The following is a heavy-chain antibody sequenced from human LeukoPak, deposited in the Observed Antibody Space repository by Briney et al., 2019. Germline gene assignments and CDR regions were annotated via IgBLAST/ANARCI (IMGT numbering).Heavy chain of an antibody. CDR1: GGSISSSSYY. CDR3: ASRIFGVVTTYYFDY. V-gene: IGHV4-39*01. CDR2: IYYSGST. Sequence: SETLSLTCTVPGGSISSSSYYWGWIRQPPGKGLEWIGSIYYSGSTYYNPSLKSRVTISVDTSKNQFSLKLSSVTAADTAVYYCASRIFGVVTTYYFDYWGQGTLVTVSS. D-gene: IGHD3-3*01. J-gene: IGHJ4*02.